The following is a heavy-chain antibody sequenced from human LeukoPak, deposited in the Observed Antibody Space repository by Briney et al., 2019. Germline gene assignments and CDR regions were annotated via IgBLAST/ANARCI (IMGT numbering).Heavy chain of an antibody. CDR2: ISYDGKNE. CDR1: RFSFSSYA. J-gene: IGHJ5*02. CDR3: ARDSARVLRYVDGVNWFDP. D-gene: IGHD3-9*01. V-gene: IGHV3-30*04. Sequence: GGSLRLSCAASRFSFSSYAMHWVRQAPGKGLEWVAVISYDGKNEYYADSVKGRFTISRDNSRNTLYLQMNSLRAEDTAVYYCARDSARVLRYVDGVNWFDPWAREPWSPSPQ.